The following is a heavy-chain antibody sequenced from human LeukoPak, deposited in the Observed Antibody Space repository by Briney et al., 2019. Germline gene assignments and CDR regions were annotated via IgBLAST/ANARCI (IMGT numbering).Heavy chain of an antibody. CDR1: GGSFSGYY. CDR2: INHSGST. V-gene: IGHV4-34*01. J-gene: IGHJ4*02. CDR3: ARVQELLRAMVDY. D-gene: IGHD1-26*01. Sequence: SETLSLTCAVYGGSFSGYYWSWIRQPPGKGLEWIGGINHSGSTNYNPSLKSRVTISVDTSKNQCSLKLSSVTAADTAVYYCARVQELLRAMVDYWGQGTLVTVSS.